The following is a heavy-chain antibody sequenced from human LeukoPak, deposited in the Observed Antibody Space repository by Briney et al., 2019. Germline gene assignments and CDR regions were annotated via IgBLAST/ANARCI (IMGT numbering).Heavy chain of an antibody. Sequence: GGSLRLSCAASGFTFSSYSMNWVRQAPGKGLEWVSYISGGSGYIYYADSEKGRFTTSRDNAKNSLYLQMNSLRAEDTAVYYCARAIAVAEGYWGQGTLVTVSS. D-gene: IGHD6-19*01. J-gene: IGHJ4*02. CDR2: ISGGSGYI. CDR1: GFTFSSYS. CDR3: ARAIAVAEGY. V-gene: IGHV3-21*01.